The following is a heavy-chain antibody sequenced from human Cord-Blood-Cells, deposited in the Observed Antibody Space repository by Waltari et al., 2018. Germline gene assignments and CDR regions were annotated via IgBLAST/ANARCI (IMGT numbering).Heavy chain of an antibody. CDR1: GGSISSSSYY. CDR3: ASKRNGEYFQH. Sequence: QLQLQESGPGLVKPSETLSLTCTVSGGSISSSSYYWGWLRQPPGKGLEWIGSIYYSGSTYYNPSLKSRVTISVDTSKNQFSLKLSSVTAADTAVYYCASKRNGEYFQHWGQGTLVTVSS. V-gene: IGHV4-39*01. CDR2: IYYSGST. J-gene: IGHJ1*01.